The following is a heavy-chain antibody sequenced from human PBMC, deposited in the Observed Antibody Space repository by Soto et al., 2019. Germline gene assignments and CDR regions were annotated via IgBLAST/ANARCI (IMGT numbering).Heavy chain of an antibody. CDR2: IWYDGSNK. Sequence: PGGSLRLSCAASGFTFSSYGMHWVRQAPCKGLEWVAVIWYDGSNKYYADSVKGRFTISRDNSKNTLYLQMNSLRAEDTAVYYCARPTERWLQLRAAFDIWGQGTMVTVS. CDR1: GFTFSSYG. J-gene: IGHJ3*02. CDR3: ARPTERWLQLRAAFDI. D-gene: IGHD5-12*01. V-gene: IGHV3-33*01.